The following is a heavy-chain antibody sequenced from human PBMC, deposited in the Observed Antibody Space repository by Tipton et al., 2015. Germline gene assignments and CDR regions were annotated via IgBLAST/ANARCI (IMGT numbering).Heavy chain of an antibody. CDR2: IHHGGTT. CDR1: GDSISSSSW. V-gene: IGHV4-4*02. D-gene: IGHD5-18*01. Sequence: TLSLTCTVSGDSISSSSWWTWVRQPPGKGLEWIGEIHHGGTTNYNPSLKSRVTMSVDTSKNQFSLQLSSVTAADTAVYYCAGGGAGVDTGYFDYWGQGTLVTVSS. CDR3: AGGGAGVDTGYFDY. J-gene: IGHJ4*02.